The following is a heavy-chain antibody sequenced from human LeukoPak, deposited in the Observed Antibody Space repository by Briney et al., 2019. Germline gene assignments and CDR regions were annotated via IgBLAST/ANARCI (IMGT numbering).Heavy chain of an antibody. CDR2: IFSSGAT. J-gene: IGHJ4*02. CDR3: AKGRGTAATHPDF. Sequence: GGSLRRSCAASAFTSSSYAMIWVRQAPGNELNWVSAIFSSGATYYADSVRGRFTISRDTSKNTLYLQMNNLRAEATALYYCAKGRGTAATHPDFWGQGTLVTVSS. D-gene: IGHD1-1*01. V-gene: IGHV3-23*01. CDR1: AFTSSSYA.